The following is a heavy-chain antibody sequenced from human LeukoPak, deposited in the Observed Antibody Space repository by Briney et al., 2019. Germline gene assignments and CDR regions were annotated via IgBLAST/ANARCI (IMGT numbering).Heavy chain of an antibody. Sequence: PSETLSLTCTVSGGSISSSSYYWGWIRQPPGKGLEWIGSIYYSGSTYYNPSLKSRVTISVDTSKNQFSLKLSSVTAADTAVYYCARGKWELSAFDIWGQGTMVTVSS. J-gene: IGHJ3*02. V-gene: IGHV4-39*07. CDR3: ARGKWELSAFDI. CDR2: IYYSGST. CDR1: GGSISSSSYY. D-gene: IGHD1-26*01.